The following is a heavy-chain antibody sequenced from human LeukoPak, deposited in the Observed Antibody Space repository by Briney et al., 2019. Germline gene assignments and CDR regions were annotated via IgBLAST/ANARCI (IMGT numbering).Heavy chain of an antibody. CDR2: INPNSGGT. J-gene: IGHJ4*02. CDR3: ARTRSTQLPFDY. D-gene: IGHD5-24*01. V-gene: IGHV1-2*02. Sequence: ASVKVSCKASGYTFTGYYMHWARQAPGQGLEWMGWINPNSGGTNYAQKFQGRVTMTRDTSISTAYMELSRLRSDDTAVYYCARTRSTQLPFDYWGQGTLVTVSS. CDR1: GYTFTGYY.